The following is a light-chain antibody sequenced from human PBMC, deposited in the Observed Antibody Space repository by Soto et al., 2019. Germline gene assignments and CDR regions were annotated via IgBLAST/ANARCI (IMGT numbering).Light chain of an antibody. V-gene: IGKV1-39*01. J-gene: IGKJ1*01. CDR1: QSISSW. CDR2: TAS. CDR3: QQSYSSPRT. Sequence: DIQMTQSPSTLSASVGDRVTITCRASQSISSWLAWYQQKPGKAPKLLISTASSLQSGVPSTFSGSGSGTDFTLTIRSLQPEDSATYYCQQSYSSPRTFGHGTKVDI.